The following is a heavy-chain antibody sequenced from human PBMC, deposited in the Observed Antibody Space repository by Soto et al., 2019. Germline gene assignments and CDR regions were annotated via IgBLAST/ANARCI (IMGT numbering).Heavy chain of an antibody. CDR2: ISGDNGNT. CDR3: AAGLLGYCSGGSCYSDS. D-gene: IGHD2-15*01. CDR1: AYTFTNYA. J-gene: IGHJ4*02. Sequence: QVQLVQSGAEVKKPGASVRVSCKTSAYTFTNYAVSWVRQAPGQGLEWMGWISGDNGNTIYAQKFQGRVTMTTDTSTRKAYMVLRSLRSDDTAVYYCAAGLLGYCSGGSCYSDSWGQGTLVAVSS. V-gene: IGHV1-18*01.